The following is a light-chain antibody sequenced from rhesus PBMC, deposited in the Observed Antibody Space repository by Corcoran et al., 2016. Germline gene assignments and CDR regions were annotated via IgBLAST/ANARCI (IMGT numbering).Light chain of an antibody. J-gene: IGKJ2*01. CDR2: RAS. CDR1: QVISNW. CDR3: QQNDNSPYS. V-gene: IGKV1-69*01. Sequence: DIQMTQSPSSLSASVGDRVTITCRASQVISNWLAWYRQKPGKAPKLLIYRASNLETGVPSRFSGSGSGTDFTLTISSLQPEDIATDYCQQNDNSPYSFGQGTKVEIK.